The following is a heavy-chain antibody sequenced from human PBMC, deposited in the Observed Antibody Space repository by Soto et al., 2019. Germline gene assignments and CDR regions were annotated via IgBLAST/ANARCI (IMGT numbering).Heavy chain of an antibody. CDR2: IIPIFGTA. CDR1: GGTFSSYA. V-gene: IGHV1-69*01. D-gene: IGHD2-15*01. J-gene: IGHJ6*02. Sequence: QVQLVQSGAEVKKPGSSVKVSCKAPGGTFSSYAISWVRQAPGQGLEWMGGIIPIFGTAKYAQKFQGRVTITADESTSTGYMKLSSLRSEDTAVYYCARSQGGSSSLDIYYYYYGMDVWGQGTTVTVSS. CDR3: ARSQGGSSSLDIYYYYYGMDV.